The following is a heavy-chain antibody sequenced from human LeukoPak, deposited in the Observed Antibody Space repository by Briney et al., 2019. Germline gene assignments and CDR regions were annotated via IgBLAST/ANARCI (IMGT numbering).Heavy chain of an antibody. D-gene: IGHD1-26*01. CDR2: FDPEDGET. V-gene: IGHV1-24*01. CDR1: GYTLTELS. J-gene: IGHJ4*02. CDR3: ATTPYSGSYRPYYFDY. Sequence: ASVKVSCKVSGYTLTELSMHWVRQAPGKGLEWMGGFDPEDGETIYAQKFQGRVTMTEDTSTDTAYMELSSLRSEDTAVYYCATTPYSGSYRPYYFDYWGQGTLVTVSS.